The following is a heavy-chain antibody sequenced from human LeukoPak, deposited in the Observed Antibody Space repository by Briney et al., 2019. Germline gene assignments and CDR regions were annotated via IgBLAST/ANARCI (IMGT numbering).Heavy chain of an antibody. J-gene: IGHJ4*02. D-gene: IGHD5-18*01. CDR3: AKDHREYTAMAFGYYFDY. Sequence: PGRSLRLSCAASGFTFSSYGMHWVRQAPGKGLEWVAVISYDGSNKYYADSVKGRFTISRDNSKNTLYLQMNSLRAEDTAVYYCAKDHREYTAMAFGYYFDYWGQGTLVTVSS. CDR1: GFTFSSYG. V-gene: IGHV3-30*18. CDR2: ISYDGSNK.